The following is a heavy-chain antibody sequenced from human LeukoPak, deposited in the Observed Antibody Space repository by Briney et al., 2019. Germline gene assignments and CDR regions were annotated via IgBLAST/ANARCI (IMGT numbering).Heavy chain of an antibody. J-gene: IGHJ6*03. V-gene: IGHV3-48*01. CDR2: IGTSSTTI. D-gene: IGHD6-25*01. CDR1: GFTFSSYT. CDR3: ARFAAGGSYYYYMDV. Sequence: PSGGSLRLSCAASGFTFSSYTMNWVRQPPGKGLEWVSTIGTSSTTIYYADSVKGRFTISRDNAKNSLYLKMNSLRADDTAVYYCARFAAGGSYYYYMDVWGKGTTVTVSS.